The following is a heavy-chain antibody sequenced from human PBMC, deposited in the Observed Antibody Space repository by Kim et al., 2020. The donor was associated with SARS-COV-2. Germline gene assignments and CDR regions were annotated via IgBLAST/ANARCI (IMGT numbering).Heavy chain of an antibody. Sequence: NYAQKFQERVTITRDMSTSTAYMELSSLRSEDTAVYYCAAAPYSSYFDYWGQGTLVTVSS. CDR3: AAAPYSSYFDY. D-gene: IGHD6-19*01. J-gene: IGHJ4*02. V-gene: IGHV1-58*01.